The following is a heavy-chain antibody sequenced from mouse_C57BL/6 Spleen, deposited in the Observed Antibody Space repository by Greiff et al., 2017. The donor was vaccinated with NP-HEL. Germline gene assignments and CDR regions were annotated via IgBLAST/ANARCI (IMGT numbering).Heavy chain of an antibody. J-gene: IGHJ4*01. CDR1: GYTFTSYW. CDR3: ARAGTDYAMDY. D-gene: IGHD4-1*01. Sequence: QVQLQQPGAELVKPGASVKMSCKASGYTFTSYWITWVKQRPGQGLEWIGDTYPGSGSTNYNEKFKSKATLTVDTSSSTAYMQLSSLTSEDSAVYYCARAGTDYAMDYWGQGTSVTVSS. CDR2: TYPGSGST. V-gene: IGHV1-55*01.